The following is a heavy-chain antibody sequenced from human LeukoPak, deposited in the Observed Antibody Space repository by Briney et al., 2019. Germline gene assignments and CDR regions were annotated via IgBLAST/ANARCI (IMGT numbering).Heavy chain of an antibody. CDR2: IIPILGTA. Sequence: SVNVSCTASGYTFTSYGISWVRQAPGQGLEWMGGIIPILGTANYAQKFQGRVTITADESTSTAYMELSSLRSEDTAVYYCARINGYSSGWSADPDFDYWGQGTLVTVSS. CDR3: ARINGYSSGWSADPDFDY. D-gene: IGHD6-19*01. V-gene: IGHV1-69*13. CDR1: GYTFTSYG. J-gene: IGHJ4*02.